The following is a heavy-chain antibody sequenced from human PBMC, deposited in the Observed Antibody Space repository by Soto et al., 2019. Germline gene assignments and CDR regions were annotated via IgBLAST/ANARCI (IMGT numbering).Heavy chain of an antibody. Sequence: SVKVSCKGSGDTFSNYAMHWVRQAPGQRLEWLGGIIPIFGTASYAQKFQGRVTMTRDTSTSTVYMELSSLRSEDTAVYYCARGGHYDILTGRAYYYYYMDVWGKGTTVTVSS. CDR3: ARGGHYDILTGRAYYYYYMDV. J-gene: IGHJ6*03. CDR1: GDTFSNYA. CDR2: IIPIFGTA. D-gene: IGHD3-9*01. V-gene: IGHV1-69*05.